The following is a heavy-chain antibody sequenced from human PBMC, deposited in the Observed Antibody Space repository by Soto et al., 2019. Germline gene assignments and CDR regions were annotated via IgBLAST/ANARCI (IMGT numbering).Heavy chain of an antibody. CDR3: ASRDITMVRGVYYYYGIDV. CDR2: IKQDGSEK. Sequence: EVQLVESGGGLVQPGGSLRLSCAASGFTFSSYWMSWVRQAPGKGLEWVANIKQDGSEKYYVDSVKGRFTISRDNAKNSLYLQRNSLRAEDTAVSYCASRDITMVRGVYYYYGIDVWGQGTTVTVSS. CDR1: GFTFSSYW. V-gene: IGHV3-7*05. J-gene: IGHJ6*02. D-gene: IGHD3-10*01.